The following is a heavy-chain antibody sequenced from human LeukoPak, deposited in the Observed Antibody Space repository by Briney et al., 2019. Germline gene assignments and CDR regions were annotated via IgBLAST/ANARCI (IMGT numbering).Heavy chain of an antibody. CDR2: INPRGVRT. Sequence: GSSVKVSYKASGYPFTSYYMQSVRQAPGQGLEWLGIINPRGVRTSYAQKLHGRITMTRDTSTSKVYMELSSLRSEATAVYYCARGIYGYAVGYWGQGTLATVSS. D-gene: IGHD5-18*01. V-gene: IGHV1-46*04. CDR3: ARGIYGYAVGY. CDR1: GYPFTSYY. J-gene: IGHJ4*02.